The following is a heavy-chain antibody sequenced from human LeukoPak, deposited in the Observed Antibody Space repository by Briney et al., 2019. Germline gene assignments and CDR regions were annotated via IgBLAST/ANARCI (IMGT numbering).Heavy chain of an antibody. J-gene: IGHJ4*02. Sequence: ASVKVSCKASGYTFTSYGISWVRQAPGQGLEWMGWINPNSGGTNYAQKFQGRVTMTRDTSINTAYMELSRLRSDDTAVYYCARAVQWDLLYWGQGTLVAVSS. CDR1: GYTFTSYG. D-gene: IGHD1-26*01. V-gene: IGHV1-2*02. CDR3: ARAVQWDLLY. CDR2: INPNSGGT.